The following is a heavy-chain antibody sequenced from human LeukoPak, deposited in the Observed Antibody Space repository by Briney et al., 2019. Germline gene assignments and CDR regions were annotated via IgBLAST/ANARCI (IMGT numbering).Heavy chain of an antibody. CDR3: TRQLSDAFDI. CDR1: GSTFSGSP. CDR2: IRSKANNYAT. V-gene: IGHV3-73*01. J-gene: IGHJ3*02. Sequence: GGSLRLSCAASGSTFSGSPVHWVRQASGKGLEWVGRIRSKANNYATAYAASVKGRFTISRDDSRNTAYLQMNSLKTEDTAVYYCTRQLSDAFDIWGQGTMVTVSS.